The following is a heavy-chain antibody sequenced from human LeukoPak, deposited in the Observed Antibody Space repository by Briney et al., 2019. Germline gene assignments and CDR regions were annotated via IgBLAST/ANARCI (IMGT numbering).Heavy chain of an antibody. CDR1: GGSISSSS. V-gene: IGHV3-21*04. CDR2: ITSGSSYI. J-gene: IGHJ4*02. CDR3: AKDLFYGDYDNYDY. Sequence: ETLSLTCTVSGGSISSSSYYWGWIRQPPGKGLEWVSSITSGSSYIYYADSVKGRFTISRDNSKNTLYLQMNSLRAEDTAVYYCAKDLFYGDYDNYDYWGQGTLVTVSS. D-gene: IGHD4-17*01.